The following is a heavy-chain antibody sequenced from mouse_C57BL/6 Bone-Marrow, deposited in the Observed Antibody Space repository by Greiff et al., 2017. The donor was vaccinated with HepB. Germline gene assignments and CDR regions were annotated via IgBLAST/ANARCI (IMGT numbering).Heavy chain of an antibody. CDR2: INPNNGGT. CDR1: GYTFTDYN. D-gene: IGHD1-1*01. Sequence: VQLQQSGPELVKPGASVKIPCKASGYTFTDYNMDWVKQSHGKSLEWIGYINPNNGGTIYNQKFKGKATLTVDKSSSTAYMELRSLTSEDTAVYYCARLRNYAMDYWGQGTSVTVSS. J-gene: IGHJ4*01. V-gene: IGHV1-18*01. CDR3: ARLRNYAMDY.